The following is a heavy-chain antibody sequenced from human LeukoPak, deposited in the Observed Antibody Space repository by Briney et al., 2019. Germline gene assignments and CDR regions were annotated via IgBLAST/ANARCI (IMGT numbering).Heavy chain of an antibody. CDR2: ISDNGGST. V-gene: IGHV3-23*01. Sequence: GGSLRLSCAASGFTFSSYAMNWVRQAPGKGLEWVSVISDNGGSTYYADSVKGRFTISRDNSKNTLYLQMNSLRAEDTAVYYCARTIFGVTHGFDIWGQGTMATVSS. D-gene: IGHD3-3*01. CDR1: GFTFSSYA. J-gene: IGHJ3*02. CDR3: ARTIFGVTHGFDI.